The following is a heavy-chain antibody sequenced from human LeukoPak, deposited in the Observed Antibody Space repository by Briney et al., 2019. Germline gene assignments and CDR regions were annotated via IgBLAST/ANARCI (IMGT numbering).Heavy chain of an antibody. CDR3: ARDPFSSGSY. CDR1: GFTFSRYT. Sequence: GGSLRLSCAASGFTFSRYTMNWVRQAPGKGLEWVSSISSTSSYIHYADSVKGRFPISRDNAKNSLFLQMNSLRAEDTAVYYCARDPFSSGSYWGQGTLVTVSS. CDR2: ISSTSSYI. J-gene: IGHJ4*02. D-gene: IGHD3-10*01. V-gene: IGHV3-21*01.